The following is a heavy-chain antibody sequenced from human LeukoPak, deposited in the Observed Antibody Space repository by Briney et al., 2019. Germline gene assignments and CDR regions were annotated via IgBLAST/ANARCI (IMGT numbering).Heavy chain of an antibody. V-gene: IGHV3-20*04. CDR2: INWNGGST. CDR3: ARGHCSGGSCSFDY. J-gene: IGHJ4*02. CDR1: GFTFDDYG. Sequence: PGGSLRLSCAASGFTFDDYGMSWVRQAPGKGLEWVSGINWNGGSTGYADSVKGRFTLSRDNAKNSLYLQMNSLRAEDTALYYCARGHCSGGSCSFDYWGQGTLVTVSS. D-gene: IGHD2-15*01.